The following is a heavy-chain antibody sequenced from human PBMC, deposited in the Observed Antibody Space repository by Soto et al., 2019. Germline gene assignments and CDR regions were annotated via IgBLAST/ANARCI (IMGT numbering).Heavy chain of an antibody. CDR3: ARSSHIVVVTAIQPFGP. J-gene: IGHJ5*02. V-gene: IGHV1-3*01. Sequence: GASVKVSCKASGYTFTTYAMHWVRQAPGQRLEWMGWINAGNGNTKYSQKFQGRVTITRDTSASTAYMELSSLRSEDTAVYYCARSSHIVVVTAIQPFGPWGQGTLVTVSS. CDR1: GYTFTTYA. CDR2: INAGNGNT. D-gene: IGHD2-21*02.